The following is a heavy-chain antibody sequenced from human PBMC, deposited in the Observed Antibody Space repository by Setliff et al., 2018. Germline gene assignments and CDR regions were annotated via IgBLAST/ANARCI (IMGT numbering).Heavy chain of an antibody. CDR3: ARQIDYGDFLYFDY. V-gene: IGHV4-34*01. D-gene: IGHD4-17*01. Sequence: SETLSLTCAVYGGSFSDSYWSWIRQPPGKGLEWIGDINYLGNTNYNPSLKSRVTISVDTSKNQLSLKLNSVTAADTAVYYCARQIDYGDFLYFDYRGQGTLVTVSS. J-gene: IGHJ4*02. CDR2: INYLGNT. CDR1: GGSFSDSY.